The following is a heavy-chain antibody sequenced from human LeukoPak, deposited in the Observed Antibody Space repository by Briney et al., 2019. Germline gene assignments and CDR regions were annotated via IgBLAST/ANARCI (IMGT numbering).Heavy chain of an antibody. CDR3: ASRPRSTVVAPWDY. Sequence: PGGSLRLSCAASGSTFSTYAMAWVRRAPGKGLEWVSGISASGDTTYYGDSVKGRFIISKDYSKNTLYLQMNGLRAEDTALYYCASRPRSTVVAPWDYWGQGTLVTVSS. CDR1: GSTFSTYA. V-gene: IGHV3-23*01. CDR2: ISASGDTT. J-gene: IGHJ4*02. D-gene: IGHD3-22*01.